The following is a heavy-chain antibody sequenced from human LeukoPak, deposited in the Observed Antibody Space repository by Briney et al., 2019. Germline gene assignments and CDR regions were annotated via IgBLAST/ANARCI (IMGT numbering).Heavy chain of an antibody. CDR2: IIPIFGTA. D-gene: IGHD3-3*01. V-gene: IGHV1-69*13. Sequence: GASVKVSCKAPGGTFSSYAISWVRQAPGQGLEWMGGIIPIFGTANYAQKFQGRVTITADESTSTAYMELSSLRSEDTAVYYCARGSGYYNPIDYWGQGTLVTVSS. CDR3: ARGSGYYNPIDY. CDR1: GGTFSSYA. J-gene: IGHJ4*02.